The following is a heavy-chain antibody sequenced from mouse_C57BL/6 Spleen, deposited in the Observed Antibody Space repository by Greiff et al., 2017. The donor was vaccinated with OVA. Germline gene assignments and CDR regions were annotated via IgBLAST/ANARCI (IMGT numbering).Heavy chain of an antibody. CDR2: IYPGDGDT. D-gene: IGHD1-1*01. CDR1: GYAFSSSW. Sequence: QVQLQQSGPELVKPGASVKISCKASGYAFSSSWMNWVKQRPGKGLEWIGRIYPGDGDTNYNGKFKGKATLTADKSSSTAYMQLSSLTSEDSAVYFCARWITTVVAPYYYAMDYWGQGTSVTVSS. J-gene: IGHJ4*01. V-gene: IGHV1-82*01. CDR3: ARWITTVVAPYYYAMDY.